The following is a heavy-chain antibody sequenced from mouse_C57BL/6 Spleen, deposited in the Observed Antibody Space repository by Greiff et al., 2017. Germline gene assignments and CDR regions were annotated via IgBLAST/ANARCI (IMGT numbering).Heavy chain of an antibody. V-gene: IGHV1-15*01. Sequence: VQLQQSGAELVRPGASVTLSCKASGYTFTDYEMTWVKQTPVHGLEWIGAIDPETGGTDYNQKFKGKAILTADKSYSTAYMELRSLTSEDSTVYYCLYYYGGYWGQGTTLTVSS. CDR2: IDPETGGT. CDR3: LYYYGGY. J-gene: IGHJ2*01. CDR1: GYTFTDYE. D-gene: IGHD1-1*01.